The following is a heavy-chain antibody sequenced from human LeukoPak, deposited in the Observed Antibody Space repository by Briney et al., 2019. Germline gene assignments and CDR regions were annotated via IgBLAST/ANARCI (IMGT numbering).Heavy chain of an antibody. CDR1: GFTFSSYG. CDR2: IWYDGSNK. Sequence: GGSLRLSCAASGFTFSSYGMHWVRQAPGKGLEWLAVIWYDGSNKYYADSVKGRFTISRDNSKNTLYLQMNSLRAEDTAVYYCAKARGYSSSPGDYWGQGTLVTVSS. CDR3: AKARGYSSSPGDY. D-gene: IGHD6-13*01. V-gene: IGHV3-33*06. J-gene: IGHJ4*02.